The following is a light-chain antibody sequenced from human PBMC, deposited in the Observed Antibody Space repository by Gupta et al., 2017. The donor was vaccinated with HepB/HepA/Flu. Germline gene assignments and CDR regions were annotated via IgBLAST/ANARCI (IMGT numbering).Light chain of an antibody. V-gene: IGLV2-14*01. CDR1: SSDVGTYNF. J-gene: IGLJ1*01. Sequence: STLAQHASVSGAPGQSITISCTGTSSDVGTYNFVSWYQQHPGKAPKLLIFDVFNRPAGVANRFSGSKSGSTASLTISGRQAEDEADYYGRSDTKNNTRVFGTGTKVTVL. CDR3: RSDTKNNTRV. CDR2: DVF.